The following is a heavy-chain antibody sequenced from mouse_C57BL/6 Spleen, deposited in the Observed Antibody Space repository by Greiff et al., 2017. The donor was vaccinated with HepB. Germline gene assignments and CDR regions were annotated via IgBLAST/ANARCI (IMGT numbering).Heavy chain of an antibody. D-gene: IGHD2-2*01. CDR1: GYTFTSYW. CDR3: ARSPTMVTDWYFDV. Sequence: QVQLKQSGAELVKPGASVKLSCKASGYTFTSYWMHWVKQRPGRGLEWIGRIDPNSGGTKYNEKFKSKATLTVDKPSSTAYMQLSSLTSEDSAVYYCARSPTMVTDWYFDVWGTGTTVTVSS. V-gene: IGHV1-72*01. J-gene: IGHJ1*03. CDR2: IDPNSGGT.